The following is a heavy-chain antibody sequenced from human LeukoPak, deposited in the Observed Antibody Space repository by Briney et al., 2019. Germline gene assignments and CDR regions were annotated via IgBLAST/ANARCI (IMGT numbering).Heavy chain of an antibody. D-gene: IGHD6-19*01. CDR2: IYYSGST. J-gene: IGHJ4*02. CDR1: GGSISSSRYY. Sequence: SETLSLTCTVSGGSISSSRYYWGWIRQPPGKGPEWIGSIYYSGSTYYNPSLKSRVTISVDTSKNQFPLKLSSVTAADTAVYYCARDRGRSGPAPFLFDYWGQGTLVTVSS. V-gene: IGHV4-39*06. CDR3: ARDRGRSGPAPFLFDY.